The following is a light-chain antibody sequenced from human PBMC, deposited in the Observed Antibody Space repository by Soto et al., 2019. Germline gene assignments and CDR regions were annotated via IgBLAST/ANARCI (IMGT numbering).Light chain of an antibody. CDR3: QQYHNLWT. CDR1: QTIYSN. Sequence: ILMSQSPSTLSVSLGERATLSCRAGQTIYSNVAWYQQRPGQAPRLLIYRASTRATGVPARFSGSGSGTEFTLTISSVQSEDFAIYYCQQYHNLWTFGQGTKADIK. V-gene: IGKV3-15*01. J-gene: IGKJ1*01. CDR2: RAS.